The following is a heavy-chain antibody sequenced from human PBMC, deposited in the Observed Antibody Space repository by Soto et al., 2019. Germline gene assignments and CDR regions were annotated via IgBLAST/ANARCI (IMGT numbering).Heavy chain of an antibody. CDR3: AKEERAAAVPFDY. J-gene: IGHJ4*02. CDR1: GFTFSSYG. Sequence: GGSLRLSCAASGFTFSSYGMHWVRQAPGKGLEWVAVISYDGSNKYYADSVKGRFTISRDNSKNTLYLQMNSLRAEDTAVYYCAKEERAAAVPFDYWGQGTLVTVSS. CDR2: ISYDGSNK. V-gene: IGHV3-30*18. D-gene: IGHD6-13*01.